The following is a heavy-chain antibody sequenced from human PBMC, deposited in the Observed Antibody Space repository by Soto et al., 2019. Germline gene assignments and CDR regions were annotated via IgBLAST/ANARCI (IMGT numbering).Heavy chain of an antibody. CDR2: IFHSGPT. CDR1: GDFISNGYW. D-gene: IGHD2-15*01. Sequence: SETLSLTCAVSGDFISNGYWWSWVRPAPGQGLEWIGEIFHSGPTHYTPPLKSRVTVSIDMSKNQFSLTLNSVTAADTAIYYCARQAAYCVDVWGQGTTVTVSS. CDR3: ARQAAYCVDV. V-gene: IGHV4-4*02. J-gene: IGHJ6*02.